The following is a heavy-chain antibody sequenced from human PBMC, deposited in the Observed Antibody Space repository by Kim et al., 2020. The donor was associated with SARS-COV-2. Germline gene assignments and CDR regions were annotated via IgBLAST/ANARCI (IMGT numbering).Heavy chain of an antibody. CDR2: IYYSGST. V-gene: IGHV4-59*01. CDR1: GGSISSYY. Sequence: SETLSLTCTVSGGSISSYYWSWIRQPPGKGLEWVGYIYYSGSTNYNPSPKSRVTITVDTSKNQISLKLSSVTAADAAASYYARGFDPSRQGTLVTVSS. J-gene: IGHJ5*02. CDR3: ARGFDP.